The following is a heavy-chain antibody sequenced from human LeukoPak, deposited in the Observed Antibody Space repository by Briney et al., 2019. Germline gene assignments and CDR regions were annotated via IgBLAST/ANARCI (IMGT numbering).Heavy chain of an antibody. Sequence: GGPLRLSCSASEFSVSTYGMNWVRQAPGRGLEWVSSINTIGNKIYYGDSVKGRFTISRDNSKNTLSLQMNNLRVEDTAIYYCAKGRYSSSWAPFDPWGQGTLVTVSS. CDR2: INTIGNKI. J-gene: IGHJ5*02. CDR3: AKGRYSSSWAPFDP. CDR1: EFSVSTYG. V-gene: IGHV3-23*05. D-gene: IGHD4-11*01.